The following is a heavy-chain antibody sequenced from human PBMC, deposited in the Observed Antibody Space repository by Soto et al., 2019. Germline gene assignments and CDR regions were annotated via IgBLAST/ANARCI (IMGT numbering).Heavy chain of an antibody. V-gene: IGHV5-51*01. Sequence: PGEALKISCKGSGYSFSSYWIGWVRQMPGKGLEWMGIIYPGDSDTRYSPSLQGQVTISADKSISTAYLQWSSLKASDTAMYYCTVRGVIPPSPYYYGMDVWGQGTTVTVSS. CDR2: IYPGDSDT. CDR1: GYSFSSYW. D-gene: IGHD3-10*01. J-gene: IGHJ6*02. CDR3: TVRGVIPPSPYYYGMDV.